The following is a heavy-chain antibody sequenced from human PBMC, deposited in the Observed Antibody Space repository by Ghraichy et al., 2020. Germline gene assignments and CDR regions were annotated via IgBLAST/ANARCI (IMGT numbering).Heavy chain of an antibody. D-gene: IGHD3-10*01. V-gene: IGHV4-34*01. CDR3: ARGYYGSGRANWFDP. J-gene: IGHJ5*02. CDR1: GGSFSGYY. CDR2: INHSGST. Sequence: SETLSLTCAVYGGSFSGYYWSWIRQPPGKGLEWIGEINHSGSTNYNPSLKSRVTISVDTSKNQFSLTLSSVTAADTAVYYCARGYYGSGRANWFDPWGQGTLVTVSP.